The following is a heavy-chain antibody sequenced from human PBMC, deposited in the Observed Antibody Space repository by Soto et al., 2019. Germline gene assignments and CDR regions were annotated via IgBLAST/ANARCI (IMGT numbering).Heavy chain of an antibody. CDR2: IYPGDSDT. J-gene: IGHJ4*02. V-gene: IGHV5-51*01. D-gene: IGHD2-15*01. CDR3: ARRIDGFTPHFDY. Sequence: PWEALKISCKGSVYSFTSYWIGWVRQMPGKGLEWMGIIYPGDSDTRYSPSFQGQVTISADKSISTAYLQWSSLKASDTAMYFCARRIDGFTPHFDYWGQGTLVTVSS. CDR1: VYSFTSYW.